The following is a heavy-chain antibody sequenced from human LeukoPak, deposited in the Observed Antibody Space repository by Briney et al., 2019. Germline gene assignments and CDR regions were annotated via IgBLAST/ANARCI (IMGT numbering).Heavy chain of an antibody. V-gene: IGHV3-30*02. CDR2: IRYDGSNK. CDR1: GFTFSSYG. D-gene: IGHD3-22*01. CDR3: AREDYYDSSGYREH. Sequence: GSLRLSCAASGFTFSSYGMHWVRQAPGKGLEWVAFIRYDGSNKYYADSVKGRFTISRDNSKNTLYLQMNSLRAEDTAVYYCAREDYYDSSGYREHWGQGTLVTVSS. J-gene: IGHJ4*02.